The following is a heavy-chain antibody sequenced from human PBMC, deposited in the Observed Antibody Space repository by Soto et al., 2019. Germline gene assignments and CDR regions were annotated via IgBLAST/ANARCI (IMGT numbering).Heavy chain of an antibody. V-gene: IGHV1-69*13. CDR3: SFVVAATHYYYGMDV. D-gene: IGHD2-15*01. J-gene: IGHJ6*02. CDR1: GGTFSSYA. CDR2: IIPIFGTA. Sequence: SVKVSCKASGGTFSSYAISWVRQAPGRGLEWMGGIIPIFGTANYAQKFQGRVTITADESTSTAYMELSSLRSEDTAVYYCSFVVAATHYYYGMDVWGQGTTVTVSS.